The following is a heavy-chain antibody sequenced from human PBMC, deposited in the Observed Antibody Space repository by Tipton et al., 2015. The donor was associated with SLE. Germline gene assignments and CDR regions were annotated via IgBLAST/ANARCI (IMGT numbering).Heavy chain of an antibody. V-gene: IGHV4-59*11. J-gene: IGHJ6*02. Sequence: TLSLTCTVSGGSISSHYWSWIRQPPGKGLEWIGYIYYSGSTNYNPSLKSRVTISVDTSKNQFSLKLSSVTAADTAVYYCARDTILTDPYYYGMDAWGQGTTVTVSS. CDR1: GGSISSHY. CDR3: ARDTILTDPYYYGMDA. D-gene: IGHD3-9*01. CDR2: IYYSGST.